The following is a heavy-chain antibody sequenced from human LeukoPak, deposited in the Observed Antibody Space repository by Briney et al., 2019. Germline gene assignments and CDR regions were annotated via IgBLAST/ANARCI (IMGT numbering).Heavy chain of an antibody. CDR1: GGTFSSYA. J-gene: IGHJ5*02. CDR2: IIPIFGTA. Sequence: SVKVSCKASGGTFSSYAISWVRQAPGQGLEWMGRIIPIFGTANYAQKFQGRVTITTDESTSTAYMELSSLRSEDTAVYYCAAVVIGGDYYGSGKRRFDPWGQGTLVTVSS. V-gene: IGHV1-69*05. D-gene: IGHD3-10*01. CDR3: AAVVIGGDYYGSGKRRFDP.